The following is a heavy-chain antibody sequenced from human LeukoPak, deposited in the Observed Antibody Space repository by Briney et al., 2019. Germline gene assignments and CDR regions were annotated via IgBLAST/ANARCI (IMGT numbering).Heavy chain of an antibody. V-gene: IGHV5-51*01. Sequence: GESLKISCMGSGYSFTTSWIGWVRQMPGKGLEWMGIIYPADSDTTYSPSFQGQVTISADKSISTAYLQWSSLRASDTAMYYCAITYSGNNYFVYWGQGTLVSVSS. CDR2: IYPADSDT. CDR1: GYSFTTSW. D-gene: IGHD1-26*01. CDR3: AITYSGNNYFVY. J-gene: IGHJ4*02.